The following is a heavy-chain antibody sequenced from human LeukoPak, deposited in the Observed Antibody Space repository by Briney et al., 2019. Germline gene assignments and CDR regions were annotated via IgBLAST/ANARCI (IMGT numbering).Heavy chain of an antibody. CDR1: GGNFNNYA. Sequence: SVKVSCKASGGNFNNYAISWVRQAPGQGLEWMGGLIPVFGAASYAQYFQGRVTMTTDTSTSTAYMGLRSLRSDDTAVYYYARAGYYGSGSSRIYYYYYMDVWGKGTTVTVSS. J-gene: IGHJ6*03. D-gene: IGHD3-10*01. CDR3: ARAGYYGSGSSRIYYYYYMDV. CDR2: LIPVFGAA. V-gene: IGHV1-69*05.